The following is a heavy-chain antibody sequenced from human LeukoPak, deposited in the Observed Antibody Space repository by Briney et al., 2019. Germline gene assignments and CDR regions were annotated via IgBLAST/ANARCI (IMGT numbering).Heavy chain of an antibody. CDR1: GGSFSGYY. D-gene: IGHD3-9*01. CDR3: ARHAAVAYFDILTVEDY. CDR2: INHSGST. Sequence: KTSETLSLTCAVYGGSFSGYYWSWIRQPPGKGLEWIGEINHSGSTYYNPSLKSRVTISVDTSKNQFSLKLSSVTAADTAVYYCARHAAVAYFDILTVEDYWGQGTLVTVSS. V-gene: IGHV4-34*01. J-gene: IGHJ4*02.